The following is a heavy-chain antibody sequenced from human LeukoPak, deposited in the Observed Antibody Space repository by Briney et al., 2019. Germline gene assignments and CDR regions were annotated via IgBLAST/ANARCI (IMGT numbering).Heavy chain of an antibody. D-gene: IGHD3-9*01. J-gene: IGHJ4*02. CDR1: GYTFTSYG. CDR3: ARDRPEVLRYFDWTPSPDY. CDR2: ISAYSGNT. Sequence: ASVKVSCKASGYTFTSYGISWVRQAPGQGLEWTGSISAYSGNTNYAQKLQGRVTMTTDTSTSTAYMELRSLRSDDTAVYYCARDRPEVLRYFDWTPSPDYWGQGTLVTVSS. V-gene: IGHV1-18*01.